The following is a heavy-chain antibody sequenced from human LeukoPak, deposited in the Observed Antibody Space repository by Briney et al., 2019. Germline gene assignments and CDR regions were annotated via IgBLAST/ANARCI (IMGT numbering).Heavy chain of an antibody. J-gene: IGHJ3*02. CDR2: IYFSGST. Sequence: SETLSLTCTVSGGSVSSSSFYWGWIRQPPGMGLEWIGSIYFSGSTYYNPSLQSRVTISVDTSKNQFSLRLSSVTAADTAVYYCARVRDETGYDSDAFDIWGQGTMVTVSP. D-gene: IGHD3-22*01. V-gene: IGHV4-39*07. CDR3: ARVRDETGYDSDAFDI. CDR1: GGSVSSSSFY.